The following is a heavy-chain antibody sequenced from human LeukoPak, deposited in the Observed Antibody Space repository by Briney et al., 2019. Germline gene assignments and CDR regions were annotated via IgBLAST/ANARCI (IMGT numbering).Heavy chain of an antibody. D-gene: IGHD6-13*01. CDR2: INPNSGGT. Sequence: GASVKVSCKACGYTFTGYYMHWVRQAPGQGLEWTGWINPNSGGTNYAQKFQGWVTMTRDTSISTAYMELSRLRSDDTAVYYCARGSGIAAAYFDYWGQGTLVTVSS. CDR3: ARGSGIAAAYFDY. J-gene: IGHJ4*02. CDR1: GYTFTGYY. V-gene: IGHV1-2*04.